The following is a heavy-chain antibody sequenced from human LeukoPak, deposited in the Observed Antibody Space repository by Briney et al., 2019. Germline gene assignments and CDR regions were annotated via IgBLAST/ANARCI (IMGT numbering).Heavy chain of an antibody. J-gene: IGHJ6*03. CDR2: IYTSGST. CDR3: ARESVTTSYYYYMDV. D-gene: IGHD4-17*01. V-gene: IGHV4-4*07. CDR1: GGSISSYY. Sequence: SETLSLTCTVSGGSISSYYWSWIRQPAGKGLEWIGRIYTSGSTNYNPSLKSRVTMSVDTSKNQFSLKLSSVTAADTAVYYCARESVTTSYYYYMDVWGRGTTVTISS.